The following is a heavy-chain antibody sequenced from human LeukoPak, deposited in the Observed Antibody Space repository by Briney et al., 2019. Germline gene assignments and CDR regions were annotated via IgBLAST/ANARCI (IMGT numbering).Heavy chain of an antibody. CDR2: ISGSGGST. D-gene: IGHD5-24*01. Sequence: GGSLRLSCAASGFTFSSYAMSWVRQAPGKGLEWVSAISGSGGSTYYADSVKGRFTISRDNSKNTLYLQMNSPRAEDTAVYYCAKGRGWLQFYFDYWGQGTLVTVSS. V-gene: IGHV3-23*01. J-gene: IGHJ4*02. CDR1: GFTFSSYA. CDR3: AKGRGWLQFYFDY.